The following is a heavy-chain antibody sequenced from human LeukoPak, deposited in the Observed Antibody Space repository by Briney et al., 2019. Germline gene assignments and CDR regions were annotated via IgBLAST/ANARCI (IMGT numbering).Heavy chain of an antibody. Sequence: PGGSLRLSCTTSGFTFSRYDMQWVRQAPGKGLEWVSGISRSGPTYYRGSVRGRFTISRDNSKNALYLQMNSLRAEDTAVYYCAKGESFAFATWGQGTMVTVSS. D-gene: IGHD2-21*01. J-gene: IGHJ3*02. CDR1: GFTFSRYD. CDR3: AKGESFAFAT. V-gene: IGHV3-23*01. CDR2: ISRSGPT.